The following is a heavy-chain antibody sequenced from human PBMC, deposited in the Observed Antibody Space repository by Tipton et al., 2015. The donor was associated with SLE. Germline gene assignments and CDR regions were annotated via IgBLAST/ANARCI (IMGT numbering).Heavy chain of an antibody. D-gene: IGHD6-13*01. J-gene: IGHJ5*02. CDR2: ISYDGSNK. CDR3: AASIAAAGTGWFDP. V-gene: IGHV3-30*03. Sequence: SLRLSCAASGFTFSSYGMHWVRQAPGKGLEWVAVISYDGSNKYYADSVKGRFTISRDNSKNTLYLQMNSLRAEDTAVYYCAASIAAAGTGWFDPWGQGTLVTVSS. CDR1: GFTFSSYG.